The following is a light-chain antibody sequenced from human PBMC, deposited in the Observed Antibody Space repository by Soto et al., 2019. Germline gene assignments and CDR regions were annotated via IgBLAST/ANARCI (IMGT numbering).Light chain of an antibody. J-gene: IGKJ1*01. CDR1: QSLSGW. Sequence: DIQMTQSPPTLSASVGERVTITCRASQSLSGWLAWYQQKPGKAPKLLIYDASSLQSGVPSRFSGGGSGTEFTLTISSLQPDDFATYYCQEYNSYSRTFGQGTKVDIK. CDR2: DAS. V-gene: IGKV1-5*01. CDR3: QEYNSYSRT.